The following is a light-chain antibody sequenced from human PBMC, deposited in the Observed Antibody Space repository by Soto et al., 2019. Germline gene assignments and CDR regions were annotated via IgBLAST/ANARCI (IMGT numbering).Light chain of an antibody. V-gene: IGKV1-9*01. CDR3: QQYYSSLT. CDR1: QGISSY. CDR2: AAS. Sequence: DIPLTQSPSFLSASVGDRVTITCRASQGISSYLAWYQQKPGKAPKLLIYAASTLQSGVPSRFSGSGSGTEFTLTISSLQPEDFATYYCQQYYSSLTFGQGTKLEIK. J-gene: IGKJ2*01.